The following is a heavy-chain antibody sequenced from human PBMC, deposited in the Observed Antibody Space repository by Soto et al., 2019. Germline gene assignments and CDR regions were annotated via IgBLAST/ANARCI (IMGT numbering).Heavy chain of an antibody. Sequence: GGSLRLSCAASGFTVSSNYMSWVRQAPGKGLEWVSVIYSGGSTYYADSVKGRFTISRHNSKNTLYLQMNSLRAEDTAVYYCARRVELGISRYFDLWGRGTLVTVSS. J-gene: IGHJ2*01. CDR3: ARRVELGISRYFDL. CDR2: IYSGGST. D-gene: IGHD7-27*01. CDR1: GFTVSSNY. V-gene: IGHV3-53*04.